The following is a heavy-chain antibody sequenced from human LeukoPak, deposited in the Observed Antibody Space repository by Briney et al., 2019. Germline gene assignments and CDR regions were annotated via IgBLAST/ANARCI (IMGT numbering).Heavy chain of an antibody. CDR2: IYYSGST. CDR3: ARGRGVVVVPVGSHYMDV. V-gene: IGHV4-39*01. J-gene: IGHJ6*03. Sequence: SETLSLTCTVSGGSISSSSYYWGWIRQPPGKGLEWIGSIYYSGSTYYNPSLKSRVTISVDTSKNQFSLKLSSVTAADTAVYYCARGRGVVVVPVGSHYMDVWGKGTTVTVSS. CDR1: GGSISSSSYY. D-gene: IGHD2-2*01.